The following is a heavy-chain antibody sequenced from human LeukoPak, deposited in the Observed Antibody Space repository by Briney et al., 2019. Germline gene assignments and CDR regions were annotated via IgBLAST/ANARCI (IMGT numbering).Heavy chain of an antibody. CDR1: GGSFSGYY. J-gene: IGHJ6*02. V-gene: IGHV4-34*01. CDR3: ARSVRFGELFRYYYYGMDV. CDR2: INHSGST. Sequence: SETLSLTCAVYGGSFSGYYWSWIRQPPGKGLEWIGEINHSGSTNYNPSLKSRVTISVDTSKNQFSLKLSSVTAADTAVYYCARSVRFGELFRYYYYGMDVWGQGTTVTVSS. D-gene: IGHD3-10*01.